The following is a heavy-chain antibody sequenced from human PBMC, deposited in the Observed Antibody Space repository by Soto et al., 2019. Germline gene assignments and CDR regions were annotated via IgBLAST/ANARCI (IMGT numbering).Heavy chain of an antibody. D-gene: IGHD2-2*01. V-gene: IGHV4-34*01. CDR2: INHSGST. CDR3: ARSGSSTSCSFMDV. CDR1: GGSFSGYY. J-gene: IGHJ6*02. Sequence: SETLSLTCAVYGGSFSGYYWSWIRQPPWKGLEWIGEINHSGSTNYNPSIKSRVTISVHTSKNQFSLKLSSVTAADTAVYYCARSGSSTSCSFMDVRGQEATVSVSS.